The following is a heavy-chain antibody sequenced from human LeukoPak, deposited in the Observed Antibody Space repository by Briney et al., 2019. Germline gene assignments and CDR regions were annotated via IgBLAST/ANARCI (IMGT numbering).Heavy chain of an antibody. V-gene: IGHV1-2*02. CDR1: GYTFTGYY. CDR3: ARAHDFWTEFDP. CDR2: INPNSGGT. J-gene: IGHJ5*02. D-gene: IGHD3-3*01. Sequence: ASVKVSCKASGYTFTGYYMHWVRQAPGQGLEWMGWINPNSGGTNYAQKFQGRVTMTRDTSISTAYMELSRLRSDDTAVYYCARAHDFWTEFDPWGQGTLVTVSS.